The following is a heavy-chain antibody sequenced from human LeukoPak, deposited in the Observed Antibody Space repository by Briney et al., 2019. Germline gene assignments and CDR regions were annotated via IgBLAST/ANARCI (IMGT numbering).Heavy chain of an antibody. V-gene: IGHV1-18*04. D-gene: IGHD6-13*01. J-gene: IGHJ5*02. Sequence: ASVKVSCKASGYTFTGYYMHWVRQAPGQGLEWMGWISGHNGNTNYAQKLQGRVTMTTDTSTSTAYMELRSLRSDDTAVYYCARDKGSSSWNWFDPWGQGTLVTVSS. CDR2: ISGHNGNT. CDR1: GYTFTGYY. CDR3: ARDKGSSSWNWFDP.